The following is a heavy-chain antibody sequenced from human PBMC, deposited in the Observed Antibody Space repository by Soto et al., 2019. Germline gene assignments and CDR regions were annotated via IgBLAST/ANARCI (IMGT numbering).Heavy chain of an antibody. Sequence: ASVKVSCKASGYTFTGYYMHWVRQAPGQGLEWMGWINPNSGGTNYAQKFQGRVTMTRDTSISTAYMELSRLRSDDTPLYSCPIFLFTWLQLLSTGYCGKGTLVTVSS. CDR2: INPNSGGT. V-gene: IGHV1-2*02. CDR3: PIFLFTWLQLLSTGY. CDR1: GYTFTGYY. D-gene: IGHD5-18*01. J-gene: IGHJ4*02.